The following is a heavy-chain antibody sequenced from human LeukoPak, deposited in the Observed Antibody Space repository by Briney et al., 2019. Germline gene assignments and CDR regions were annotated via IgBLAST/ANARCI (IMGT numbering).Heavy chain of an antibody. Sequence: PSETLSLTCAVYGGSFSGYYWSWIRQPPGKGLEWIGSIYYSGTTYYKPSLRSRVTISVDTSKNQFYLRLTSVTAADSAMYYCARESSSSPDYWGQGTLVTVSS. V-gene: IGHV4-34*01. CDR2: IYYSGTT. J-gene: IGHJ4*02. CDR1: GGSFSGYY. D-gene: IGHD6-6*01. CDR3: ARESSSSPDY.